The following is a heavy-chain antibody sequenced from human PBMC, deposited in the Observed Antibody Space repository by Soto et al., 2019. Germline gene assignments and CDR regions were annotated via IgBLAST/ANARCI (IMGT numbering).Heavy chain of an antibody. J-gene: IGHJ3*02. CDR1: GGSISSYY. CDR3: ARDMGDGSGYYYVDAFDI. CDR2: IYYSGST. Sequence: SETLSLTCTVSGGSISSYYWSWIRQPPGKGLEWIGYIYYSGSTNYNPSLKSRVTISVDTSKNQFSLKLSSVTAADTAVYYCARDMGDGSGYYYVDAFDIWGQGTMVTVSS. V-gene: IGHV4-59*01. D-gene: IGHD3-22*01.